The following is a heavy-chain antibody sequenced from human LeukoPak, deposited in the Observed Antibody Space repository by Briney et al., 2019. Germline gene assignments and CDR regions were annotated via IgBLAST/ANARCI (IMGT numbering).Heavy chain of an antibody. J-gene: IGHJ3*01. V-gene: IGHV1-69*06. Sequence: GASVKVSCKASGGTFTHYVISWVRQAPGQGLEWMGGIAPISGTPMYAQRFQGRVTITADKSTNTAYMEMSSLTSEDTAVYFCAREGEYYSESGNLVDASDVWGQGTVVTVSA. CDR1: GGTFTHYV. D-gene: IGHD3-10*01. CDR2: IAPISGTP. CDR3: AREGEYYSESGNLVDASDV.